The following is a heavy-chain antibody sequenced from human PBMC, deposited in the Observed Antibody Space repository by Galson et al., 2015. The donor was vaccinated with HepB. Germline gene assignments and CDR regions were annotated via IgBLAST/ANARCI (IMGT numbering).Heavy chain of an antibody. CDR2: IKSKTDGGTI. CDR1: GFTFSNAW. Sequence: SLRLSCAASGFTFSNAWMSWVRQAPGKGLEWVGLIKSKTDGGTIDYVAPVKGRFSILRDDSKNTLYLQMNSLKTEDTAVYYCTTNSSGWYDTYFDYWGQGTLVTVSS. CDR3: TTNSSGWYDTYFDY. J-gene: IGHJ4*02. D-gene: IGHD6-19*01. V-gene: IGHV3-15*01.